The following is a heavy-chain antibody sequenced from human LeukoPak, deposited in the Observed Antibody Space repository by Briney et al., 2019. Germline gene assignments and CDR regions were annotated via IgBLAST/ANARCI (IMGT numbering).Heavy chain of an antibody. J-gene: IGHJ4*02. CDR2: ISSSGSTI. V-gene: IGHV3-11*01. Sequence: GGSLRLSCAASGFTFSDYYMSWIRQAPGKGLEWVSYISSSGSTIYYADSVKGRFTISRDNAKNSLYLQMNSLRAEDTAAYYCAREERASSSWYFRYWGQGTLVTVSS. CDR1: GFTFSDYY. D-gene: IGHD6-13*01. CDR3: AREERASSSWYFRY.